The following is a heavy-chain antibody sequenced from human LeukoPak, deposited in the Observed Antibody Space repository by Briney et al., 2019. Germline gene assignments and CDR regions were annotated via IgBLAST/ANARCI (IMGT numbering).Heavy chain of an antibody. D-gene: IGHD3-10*01. J-gene: IGHJ6*03. CDR1: GFTFSDYY. Sequence: SGGSLRLSCAASGFTFSDYYMSWIRQAPGKGLEWVSYISSSSSYIYYADSVKGRFTISRDNAKNSLYLQMNSLRAEDTAVYYCARVITTSYYYYYMDVWGKGTTVTVSS. CDR3: ARVITTSYYYYYMDV. CDR2: ISSSSSYI. V-gene: IGHV3-11*06.